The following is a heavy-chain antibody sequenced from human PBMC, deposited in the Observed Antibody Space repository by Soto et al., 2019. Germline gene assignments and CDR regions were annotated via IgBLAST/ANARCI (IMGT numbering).Heavy chain of an antibody. J-gene: IGHJ4*02. Sequence: ASVKVSCKASGYTLTSYYMHWVRQAPGQGREWMGIINPSGGSTSYAQKFQGRVTMTRDTSTSTVYMELSSLRSEDTAVYYCARDNGNIVGATDFDYWGQGTLVTVSS. CDR2: INPSGGST. CDR1: GYTLTSYY. D-gene: IGHD1-26*01. V-gene: IGHV1-46*01. CDR3: ARDNGNIVGATDFDY.